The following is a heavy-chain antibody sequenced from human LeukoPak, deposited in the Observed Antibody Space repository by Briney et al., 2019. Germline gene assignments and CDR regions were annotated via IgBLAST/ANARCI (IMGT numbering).Heavy chain of an antibody. V-gene: IGHV1-46*01. J-gene: IGHJ4*02. D-gene: IGHD3-16*01. CDR3: ARASRNLHNDYCFDY. CDR1: GYTFTSYY. CDR2: INPSGGST. Sequence: ASVKVSCKASGYTFTSYYMHWVRQAPGQGLEWMGIINPSGGSTSYAQKFQGRVTMTRDTSTSTVYMELSSLRYEDTAVNYCARASRNLHNDYCFDYWGQGTLVTGSS.